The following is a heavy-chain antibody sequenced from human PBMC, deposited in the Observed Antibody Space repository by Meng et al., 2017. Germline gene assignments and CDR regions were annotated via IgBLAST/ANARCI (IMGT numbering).Heavy chain of an antibody. V-gene: IGHV3-66*02. Sequence: QLVESGGGLVQPGGSLRLSCAASGFTVRSNYMSWVRQAPGKGLEWVSVIYSGGSTYYADSVKGRFTISRDNSKNTLYLQMNSLRAEDTAVYYCARGRAALQWLADWGQGTLVTVSS. CDR3: ARGRAALQWLAD. CDR2: IYSGGST. CDR1: GFTVRSNY. D-gene: IGHD6-19*01. J-gene: IGHJ4*02.